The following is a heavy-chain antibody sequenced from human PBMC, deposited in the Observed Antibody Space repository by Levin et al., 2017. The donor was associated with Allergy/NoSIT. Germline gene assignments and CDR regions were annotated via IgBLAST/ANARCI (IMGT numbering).Heavy chain of an antibody. CDR1: GFTFTSFW. Sequence: GESLKISCAASGFTFTSFWMTWVRQAPGKGLEWVANIKQDGSETYYVDSVKGRFTISRDNAKNSVYLQMNSLRVDETAVYYCAREEGWGYHYGMDVWGQGTTVTVSS. CDR2: IKQDGSET. D-gene: IGHD3-16*01. CDR3: AREEGWGYHYGMDV. J-gene: IGHJ6*02. V-gene: IGHV3-7*01.